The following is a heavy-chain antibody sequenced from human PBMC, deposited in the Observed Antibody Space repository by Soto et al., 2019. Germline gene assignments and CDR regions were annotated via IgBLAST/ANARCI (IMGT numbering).Heavy chain of an antibody. J-gene: IGHJ6*02. CDR1: GYTFTNYN. CDR2: VNPTDGNT. D-gene: IGHD3-16*01. Sequence: ASVKVSCKASGYTFTNYNIHWVRQAPGQGLEWMGIVNPTDGNTNYAQKFQGRVTMTRDTSTSTVYMELSRLRSDDAAMYYCAGLEGLWGSPCYYYGVVVWGQGTTVTVSS. CDR3: AGLEGLWGSPCYYYGVVV. V-gene: IGHV1-46*01.